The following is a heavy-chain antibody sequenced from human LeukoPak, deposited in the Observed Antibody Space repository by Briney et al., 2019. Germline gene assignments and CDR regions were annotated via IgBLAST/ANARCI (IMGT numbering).Heavy chain of an antibody. CDR2: IIPIFGTA. D-gene: IGHD2-15*01. CDR3: ARDRKVVVAASSFGWFDP. J-gene: IGHJ5*02. Sequence: ASVKVSCKASGGTFSSYAISWVRQTPGQGLEWMGGIIPIFGTANYAQKLQGRVTMTTDTSTSTAYMELRSLRSDDTAVYYCARDRKVVVAASSFGWFDPWGQGTLVTVSS. CDR1: GGTFSSYA. V-gene: IGHV1-69*05.